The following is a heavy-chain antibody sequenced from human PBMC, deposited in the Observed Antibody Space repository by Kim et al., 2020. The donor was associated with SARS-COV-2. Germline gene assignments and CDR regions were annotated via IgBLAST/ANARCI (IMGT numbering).Heavy chain of an antibody. V-gene: IGHV3-21*01. D-gene: IGHD3-22*01. CDR3: ARDKEDANYYDSAKGDY. Sequence: GGSLRLSCAASGFTFSSYNMNWVRQAPGKGLEWVSSISTSSSYIYYAGSVKGRFTISRDNAKKSLYLQMNSLRAEDTAVYYCARDKEDANYYDSAKGDYWGQGTLVTVSS. CDR2: ISTSSSYI. J-gene: IGHJ4*02. CDR1: GFTFSSYN.